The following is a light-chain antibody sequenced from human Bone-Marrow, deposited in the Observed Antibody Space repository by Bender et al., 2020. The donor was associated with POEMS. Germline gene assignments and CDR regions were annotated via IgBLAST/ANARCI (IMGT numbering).Light chain of an antibody. J-gene: IGLJ3*02. CDR1: SSNIGSNP. CDR2: TYDERPYD. Sequence: QSVLTQPPSASGTPGQRVTISCSGGSSNIGSNPVNWYQHLPGTAPKLLICTYDERPYDERPSGVPDRFSGSKSGTSASLAISGLRSEDEADYYCAAWDDGLSVWVFGGGTKLTVL. CDR3: AAWDDGLSVWV. V-gene: IGLV1-47*02.